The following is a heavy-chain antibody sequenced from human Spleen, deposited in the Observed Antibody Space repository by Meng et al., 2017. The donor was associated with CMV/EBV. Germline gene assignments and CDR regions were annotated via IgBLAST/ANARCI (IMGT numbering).Heavy chain of an antibody. CDR2: IIPIFGTA. J-gene: IGHJ2*01. D-gene: IGHD6-19*01. CDR3: ARARRPYSSGWYADFDL. CDR1: GTFSSYA. Sequence: GTFSSYAISWVRQAPGQGLEWMGGIIPIFGTANYAQKFQGRVTITTDESTSTAYMELSSLRSEDTAVYYCARARRPYSSGWYADFDLWGRGTLVTVSS. V-gene: IGHV1-69*05.